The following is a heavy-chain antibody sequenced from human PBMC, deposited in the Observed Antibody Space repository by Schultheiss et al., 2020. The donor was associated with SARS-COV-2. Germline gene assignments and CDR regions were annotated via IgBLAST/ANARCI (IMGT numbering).Heavy chain of an antibody. CDR1: GGSFSGYY. D-gene: IGHD2-2*01. CDR3: ARHGVDIVVVDGAFDI. Sequence: SETLSLTCAVYGGSFSGYYWSWIRQPAGKGLEWIGRIYTSGSTNYNPSLKSRVTISVDTSKNQFSLKLSSVTAADTAVYYCARHGVDIVVVDGAFDIWGQGTMVTVSS. CDR2: IYTSGST. J-gene: IGHJ3*02. V-gene: IGHV4-59*10.